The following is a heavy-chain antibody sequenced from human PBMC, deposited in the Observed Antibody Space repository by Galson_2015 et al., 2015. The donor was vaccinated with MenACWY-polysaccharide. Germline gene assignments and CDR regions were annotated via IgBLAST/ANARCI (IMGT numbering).Heavy chain of an antibody. CDR3: ATYGSGIN. J-gene: IGHJ1*01. D-gene: IGHD3-10*01. CDR1: GFTFGSYW. CDR2: INTDGSGT. V-gene: IGHV3-74*01. Sequence: SLRLSCAASGFTFGSYWMHWVRQAPGKGLVWVSHINTDGSGTSYADSVKGRFTISRDNAKNTLYLQMNSLRAEDTAVYYCATYGSGINWGQGTLVTVSS.